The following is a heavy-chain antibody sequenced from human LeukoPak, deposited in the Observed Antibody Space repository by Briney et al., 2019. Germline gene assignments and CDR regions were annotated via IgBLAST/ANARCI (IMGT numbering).Heavy chain of an antibody. J-gene: IGHJ4*02. CDR3: ARAGNLDC. Sequence: GGSLRLSCVASGFTFNNYALSWVRQAPGKGLEWVAIINKDGSEQYYADSVKGRFTISRDNAKNSVYLQMDSLRAEDTAVHYCARAGNLDCWGQGTLVTVSS. CDR2: INKDGSEQ. CDR1: GFTFNNYA. V-gene: IGHV3-7*05.